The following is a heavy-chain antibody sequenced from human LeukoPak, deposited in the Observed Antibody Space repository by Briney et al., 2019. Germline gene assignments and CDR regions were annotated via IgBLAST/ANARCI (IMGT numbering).Heavy chain of an antibody. V-gene: IGHV4-34*01. CDR1: SGSFSGYY. Sequence: SETLSLTCAVYSGSFSGYYWSWIRQPPGKGLEWIGEINHSGSTNYNPSLKSRVTISVDTSKNQFSLKLSSVTAADTAVYYCARLDIWGQGTMVTVSS. J-gene: IGHJ3*02. CDR2: INHSGST. CDR3: ARLDI.